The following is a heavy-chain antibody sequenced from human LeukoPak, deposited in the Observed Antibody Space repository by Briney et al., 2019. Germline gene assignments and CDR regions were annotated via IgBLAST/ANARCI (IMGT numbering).Heavy chain of an antibody. Sequence: GASVKGSCKASRDTLTPYYMYWVRQAPGQGLEWMGWINPNSGGTNYAQKFQGRVTMTRDTSISTAYMELSRLRSDDTAVYYCAREGCSGGSCYFWFDPWGQGTLVTVSS. V-gene: IGHV1-2*02. D-gene: IGHD2-15*01. CDR1: RDTLTPYY. J-gene: IGHJ5*02. CDR2: INPNSGGT. CDR3: AREGCSGGSCYFWFDP.